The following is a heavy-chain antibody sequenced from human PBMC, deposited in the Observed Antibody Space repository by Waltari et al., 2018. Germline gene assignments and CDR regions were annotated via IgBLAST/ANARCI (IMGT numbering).Heavy chain of an antibody. Sequence: QVQLQESGPGLIKPSETLSLTCTVSGGSVNSYYWSWIRQPAGKGLEWIGRIYANGNTNYTPPLKTRVTMSEDMSKNQVSLSLTSVTAADTAVYYCAKMAAKVGAHDAFDIWGQGTMVTVSS. D-gene: IGHD1-26*01. CDR1: GGSVNSYY. V-gene: IGHV4-4*07. CDR3: AKMAAKVGAHDAFDI. J-gene: IGHJ3*02. CDR2: IYANGNT.